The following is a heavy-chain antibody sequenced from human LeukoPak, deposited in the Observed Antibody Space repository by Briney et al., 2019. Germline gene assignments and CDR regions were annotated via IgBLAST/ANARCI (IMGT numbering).Heavy chain of an antibody. Sequence: SETLSLTCTVSGGSITSSSYYWGWIRQPPGKGLEWIGSIYHSGSTYYNPSLKSRVTISVDTSKSQFSLKLSSVTAADTAVYYCAREIQLWLRVDYWGQGTLIAVSS. CDR1: GGSITSSSYY. J-gene: IGHJ4*02. D-gene: IGHD5-18*01. V-gene: IGHV4-39*02. CDR3: AREIQLWLRVDY. CDR2: IYHSGST.